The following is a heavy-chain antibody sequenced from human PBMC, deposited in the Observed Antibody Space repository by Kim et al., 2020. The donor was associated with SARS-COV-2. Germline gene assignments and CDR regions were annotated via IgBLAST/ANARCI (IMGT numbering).Heavy chain of an antibody. D-gene: IGHD7-27*01. CDR2: VSGSSITT. CDR1: GFTFNNYA. J-gene: IGHJ4*02. CDR3: VKSLVGLGTLFDY. Sequence: GGSLRLSCAASGFTFNNYAMSWVRQAPGKGLEWVSAVSGSSITTYYADSVKGRFTISRDNSKNTLYLQMSSLRAEDTAVYYCVKSLVGLGTLFDYWGQGTLVTVSS. V-gene: IGHV3-23*01.